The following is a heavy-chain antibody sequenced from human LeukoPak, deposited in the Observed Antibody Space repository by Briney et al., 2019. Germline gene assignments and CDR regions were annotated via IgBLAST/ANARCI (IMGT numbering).Heavy chain of an antibody. D-gene: IGHD6-13*01. CDR3: ARDSSSWLAGDNWFDP. CDR2: IGGYNGNT. CDR1: GYTFTNYG. V-gene: IGHV1-18*01. Sequence: ASVKVSCKASGYTFTNYGITWVRQAPGQGLEWMGWIGGYNGNTNYAQKLQGRVTMTTDTSTSTAYMELRSLRSDDTAVYYCARDSSSWLAGDNWFDPWGQGTLVTVSS. J-gene: IGHJ5*02.